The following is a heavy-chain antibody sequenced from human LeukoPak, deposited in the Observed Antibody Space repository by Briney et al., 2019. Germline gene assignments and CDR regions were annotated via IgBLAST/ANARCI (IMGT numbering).Heavy chain of an antibody. J-gene: IGHJ4*02. CDR3: AKASYIVVVPAAIPIAFDY. Sequence: TGGPLRLSCAASGLTFSSYAMSWVRQAPGKGLEWVSAISGSGGSTYYADSVKGRFTISRDNSKNTLYLQMNSLRAEDTAVYYCAKASYIVVVPAAIPIAFDYWGQGTLVTVSS. V-gene: IGHV3-23*01. CDR1: GLTFSSYA. D-gene: IGHD2-2*02. CDR2: ISGSGGST.